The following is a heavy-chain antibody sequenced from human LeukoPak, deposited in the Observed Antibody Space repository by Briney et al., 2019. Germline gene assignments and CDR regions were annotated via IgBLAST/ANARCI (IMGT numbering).Heavy chain of an antibody. V-gene: IGHV4-39*07. J-gene: IGHJ4*02. CDR1: GGSISSSSYY. CDR3: AGAKWELQPIDY. D-gene: IGHD1-26*01. CDR2: IYYSGST. Sequence: PSETLSLTCTVSGGSISSSSYYWGWIRQPPGKGLEWIGSIYYSGSTYYNPSLKSRVTISVDTSNNQFSLKLSSVTAADTAVYYCAGAKWELQPIDYWGQGTLIIVSS.